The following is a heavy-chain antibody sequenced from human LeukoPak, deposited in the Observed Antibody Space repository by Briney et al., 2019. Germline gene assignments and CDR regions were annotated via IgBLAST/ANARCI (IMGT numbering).Heavy chain of an antibody. CDR1: GGSFSGYY. D-gene: IGHD4-17*01. J-gene: IGHJ4*02. Sequence: SETLSLTCAVYGGSFSGYYWSWIRQPPGKGLEWIGEINHSGSTNYNPSLKSRVTTSVDTSKNQFSLKLSSVTAADTAVYYCARHYYGDYYFDYWGQGTLVTVSS. CDR3: ARHYYGDYYFDY. V-gene: IGHV4-34*01. CDR2: INHSGST.